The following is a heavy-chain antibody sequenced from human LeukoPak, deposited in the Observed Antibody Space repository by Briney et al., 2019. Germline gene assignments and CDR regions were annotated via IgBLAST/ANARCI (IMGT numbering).Heavy chain of an antibody. D-gene: IGHD3-22*01. J-gene: IGHJ4*02. Sequence: GESLKISCKGSGYTFTSYWIAWVRQMPGRGLEWLGIIYPGDSDTRYSPSFQGQVTISADKSISTAYLQWSSLKASDTAMYYCARQFSPYYDSSGYTIDYWGQGTLVTVSS. CDR3: ARQFSPYYDSSGYTIDY. CDR1: GYTFTSYW. V-gene: IGHV5-51*01. CDR2: IYPGDSDT.